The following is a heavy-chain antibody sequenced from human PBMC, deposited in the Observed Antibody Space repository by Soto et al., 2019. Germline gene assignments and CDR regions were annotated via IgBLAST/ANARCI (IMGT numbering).Heavy chain of an antibody. Sequence: EVQLVESGGGLVQPGGSRRRSCAVSGLTFSSSWMHWVRQAPGKGLVWVSRINVDGSATHYADSVQGRFTISRDNAKNILYLQVTNLSAEDTAVYYCARDRGSYNGIFDYWGQGTLVTVSS. CDR1: GLTFSSSW. D-gene: IGHD2-15*01. V-gene: IGHV3-74*01. J-gene: IGHJ4*02. CDR3: ARDRGSYNGIFDY. CDR2: INVDGSAT.